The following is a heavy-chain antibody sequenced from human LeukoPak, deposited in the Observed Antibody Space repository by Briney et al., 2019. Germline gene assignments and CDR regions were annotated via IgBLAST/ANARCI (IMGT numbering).Heavy chain of an antibody. CDR3: VRAVVVAASYRFDP. CDR2: IKQDGSEM. D-gene: IGHD2-15*01. CDR1: GFTFSHYW. Sequence: GGSLRLSCAASGFTFSHYWMSWVRQAPGKGLEWVANIKQDGSEMLYVHSVKGRSTISRNNANNSLYLQMNSLRAEDTAVYYCVRAVVVAASYRFDPWGQGTLVTVSS. V-gene: IGHV3-7*03. J-gene: IGHJ5*02.